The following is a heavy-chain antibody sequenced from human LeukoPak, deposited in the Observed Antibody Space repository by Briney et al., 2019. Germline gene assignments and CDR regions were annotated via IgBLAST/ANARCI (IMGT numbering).Heavy chain of an antibody. Sequence: ASVKVSCKASGYTFTSYGISWVRQAPGQGLEWMGGIIPIFGTANYAQKFQGRVTITADESTSTAYMELSSLRSEDTAVYYCARAASLATPLDYWGQGTLVTVSS. D-gene: IGHD2-2*01. V-gene: IGHV1-69*13. J-gene: IGHJ4*02. CDR2: IIPIFGTA. CDR3: ARAASLATPLDY. CDR1: GYTFTSYG.